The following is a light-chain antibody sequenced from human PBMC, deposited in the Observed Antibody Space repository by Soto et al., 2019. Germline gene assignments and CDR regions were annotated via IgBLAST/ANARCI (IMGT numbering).Light chain of an antibody. CDR1: QTISSW. CDR3: QHYNSYSEA. V-gene: IGKV1-5*03. Sequence: DIKMTQSPSTLAGAVGARLTITGRASQTISSWLAWYQQKPGKAPKLLIYKAFTLKSGVTSRFSGSGSGTEFTLTISSLQPDDFATYYCQHYNSYSEAFGQGTKVDIK. J-gene: IGKJ1*01. CDR2: KAF.